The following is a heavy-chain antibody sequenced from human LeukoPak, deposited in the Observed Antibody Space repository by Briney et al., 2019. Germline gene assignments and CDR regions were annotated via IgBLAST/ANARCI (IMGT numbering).Heavy chain of an antibody. V-gene: IGHV1-2*02. D-gene: IGHD6-13*01. Sequence: ASVKVSCKTSGYTFTAKYVHWVRHAPGQRLEWMGWINPNSGSTESAQNFQGRLTMTRDTSISTAYMELSSLRSDDTAVYYCAGGVGSSWFESWGQGTLVTVSS. CDR2: INPNSGST. CDR3: AGGVGSSWFES. J-gene: IGHJ5*01. CDR1: GYTFTAKY.